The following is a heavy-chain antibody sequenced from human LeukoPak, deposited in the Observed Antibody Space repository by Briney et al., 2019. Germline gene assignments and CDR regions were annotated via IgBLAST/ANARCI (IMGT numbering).Heavy chain of an antibody. CDR1: GYTFTGYY. J-gene: IGHJ4*02. Sequence: EASVKVSCKASGYTFTGYYMHWVRQAPGQGLEWMGWINTNSGGTNNEQKFQGRVTMTRDTSISTAYMELSRLRFDDTAVYYCARGDVDTAMVTPDYWGQGTLVTVSS. V-gene: IGHV1-2*02. D-gene: IGHD5-18*01. CDR3: ARGDVDTAMVTPDY. CDR2: INTNSGGT.